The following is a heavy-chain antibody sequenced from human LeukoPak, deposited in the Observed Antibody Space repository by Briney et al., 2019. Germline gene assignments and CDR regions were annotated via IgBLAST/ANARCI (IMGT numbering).Heavy chain of an antibody. J-gene: IGHJ5*02. Sequence: SVKVSCKASGGTFSSYAISWVRQAPGQGLEWMGGIIPIFGTANYAQKFQGRVTITADESTSTAYMELSSLRSEDTAVYYCARDNEGYCSGGSCYEFWFDPWGQGTLVTVSS. CDR1: GGTFSSYA. CDR3: ARDNEGYCSGGSCYEFWFDP. D-gene: IGHD2-15*01. V-gene: IGHV1-69*01. CDR2: IIPIFGTA.